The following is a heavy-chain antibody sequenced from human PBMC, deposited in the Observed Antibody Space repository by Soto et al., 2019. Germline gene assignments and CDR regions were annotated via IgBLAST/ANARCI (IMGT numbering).Heavy chain of an antibody. D-gene: IGHD2-2*02. V-gene: IGHV1-8*01. CDR3: ARSRIVVVPAAIPDAFDI. CDR2: MNPNSGNT. J-gene: IGHJ3*02. Sequence: GASVKVSWKASGYTFTSYDINWVRQATGQGLEWMGWMNPNSGNTGYAQKFQGRVTMTRNTSISTAYMELSSLRSEDTAVYYCARSRIVVVPAAIPDAFDIWGQGTMVTVSS. CDR1: GYTFTSYD.